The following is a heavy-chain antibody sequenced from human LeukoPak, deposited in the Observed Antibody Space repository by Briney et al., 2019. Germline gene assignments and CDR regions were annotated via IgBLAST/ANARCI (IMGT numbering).Heavy chain of an antibody. CDR1: GFSFSSYA. D-gene: IGHD6-13*01. J-gene: IGHJ4*02. Sequence: GSLRLSCAASGFSFSSYAMHWVRQAPGKGLEYVSGIISIGVSTYYAASVKGRFTISRDNSKNTLYLQMSSLRGEDTAVYYCVKIAADWGQGTLVTVSS. CDR2: IISIGVST. CDR3: VKIAAD. V-gene: IGHV3-64D*06.